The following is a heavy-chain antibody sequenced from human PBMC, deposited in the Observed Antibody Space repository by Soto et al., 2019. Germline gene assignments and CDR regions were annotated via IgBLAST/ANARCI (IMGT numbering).Heavy chain of an antibody. Sequence: SETLSLTCTVSGGSISGRDYCWSWIRQPPGKGLEWIGYIYNSGGTNYNPSLRSRVTISVDTSKNQFSLKVNSVTAADTAVYYCAGGFAKTIDYWGQGTLVTVSS. CDR1: GGSISGRDYC. V-gene: IGHV4-61*08. CDR2: IYNSGGT. J-gene: IGHJ4*02. CDR3: AGGFAKTIDY. D-gene: IGHD3-3*01.